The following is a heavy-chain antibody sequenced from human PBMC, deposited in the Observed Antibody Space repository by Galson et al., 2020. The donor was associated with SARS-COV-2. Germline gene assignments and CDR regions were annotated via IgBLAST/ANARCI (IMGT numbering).Heavy chain of an antibody. V-gene: IGHV4-30-4*01. CDR1: GGSISSGDYY. D-gene: IGHD3-9*01. CDR2: IYYSGST. Sequence: ASETLSLTCTVSGGSISSGDYYWSWIRQPPGKGLEWIGYIYYSGSTYYNPSLKSRVTISVDTSKNQFSLKQGSVTAADTAVYYCAGDGVLRYCDWTRGDYGMDVWGQGTMVTVSS. CDR3: AGDGVLRYCDWTRGDYGMDV. J-gene: IGHJ6*02.